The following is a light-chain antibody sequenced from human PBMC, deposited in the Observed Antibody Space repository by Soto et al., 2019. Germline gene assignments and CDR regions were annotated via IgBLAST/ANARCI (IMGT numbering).Light chain of an antibody. Sequence: EIVLTQSPGTLSLSPEERATLSCGASQSVSSSYLAWYQQKPGLAPRLLIYDASSRATGIPDRFSGSGSGTDFTLTISRLEPEDFAMYYCQQYGSSPITFGQGTRLEIK. CDR1: QSVSSSY. CDR3: QQYGSSPIT. CDR2: DAS. J-gene: IGKJ5*01. V-gene: IGKV3D-20*01.